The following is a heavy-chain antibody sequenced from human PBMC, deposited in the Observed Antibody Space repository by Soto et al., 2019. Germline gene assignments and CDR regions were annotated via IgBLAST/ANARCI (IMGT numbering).Heavy chain of an antibody. CDR2: IRGKANSYET. V-gene: IGHV3-73*01. Sequence: EVQLVESGGGLVQPGGSLNLSCSASGYTFSGSVFHWVRQPSGKGLEWVGRIRGKANSYETAYAESVKGRFTISRDDSKNTAFLQMNSLKTEDTAVYYCTSTYCSSASCHTWGQGTRVTVSS. CDR3: TSTYCSSASCHT. CDR1: GYTFSGSV. J-gene: IGHJ5*02. D-gene: IGHD2-2*01.